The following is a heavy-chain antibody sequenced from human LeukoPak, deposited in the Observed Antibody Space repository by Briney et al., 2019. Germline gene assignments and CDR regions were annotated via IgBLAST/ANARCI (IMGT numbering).Heavy chain of an antibody. V-gene: IGHV4-39*07. CDR2: IYYTGNT. Sequence: SETLPLTCSVSGDSITGYYWGWIRQPPGKGLEWIGNIYYTGNTYYNSSLKSRVTISLDTSKNQFSLKLSSVTAADTAVYYCARGLYYYDSSGYEYGYWGQGTLVTVSS. CDR3: ARGLYYYDSSGYEYGY. D-gene: IGHD3-22*01. J-gene: IGHJ4*02. CDR1: GDSITGYY.